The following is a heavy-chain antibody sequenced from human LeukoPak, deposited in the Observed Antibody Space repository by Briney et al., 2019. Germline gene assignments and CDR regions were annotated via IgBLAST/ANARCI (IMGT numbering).Heavy chain of an antibody. Sequence: ASVKLSFKTSGFTFISSAVQWVRQARGQRLEWIGWIVVGSGDTNYAQKFLERITITRDMSTSTAYMELSSLRSEDTAMYYCAAERRLYCSGGACYPDAFDIWGQGTMVTVSS. CDR1: GFTFISSA. V-gene: IGHV1-58*01. CDR2: IVVGSGDT. D-gene: IGHD2-15*01. J-gene: IGHJ3*02. CDR3: AAERRLYCSGGACYPDAFDI.